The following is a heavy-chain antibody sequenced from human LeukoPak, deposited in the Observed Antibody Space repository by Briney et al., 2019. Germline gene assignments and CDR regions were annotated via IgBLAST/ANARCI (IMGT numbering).Heavy chain of an antibody. CDR2: IYTSGST. J-gene: IGHJ6*02. D-gene: IGHD3-3*01. V-gene: IGHV4-61*02. CDR3: ARDRTYYDFWSGPIDYYYYGMDV. Sequence: SETLSLTCTVSGGSISSSSYYWGWIRQPAGKGLEWIGRIYTSGSTNYNPSLKSRVTMSVDTSKNQFSLKLSSVTAADTAVYYCARDRTYYDFWSGPIDYYYYGMDVWGQGTTVTVSS. CDR1: GGSISSSSYY.